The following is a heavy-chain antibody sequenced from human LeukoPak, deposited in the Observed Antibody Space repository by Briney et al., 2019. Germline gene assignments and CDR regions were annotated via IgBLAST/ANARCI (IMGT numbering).Heavy chain of an antibody. D-gene: IGHD5-24*01. J-gene: IGHJ3*02. Sequence: GGSLRLSCAASGFTFSNYWMHWVRQAPGKGLVWVLHINSDGDGSSTTYADFVKGRFTISRDNAKNTLYLQMNSLRVDDTAVYYCARGLPTNAFDIWGQGTMVAVSS. CDR1: GFTFSNYW. CDR2: INSDGDGSST. CDR3: ARGLPTNAFDI. V-gene: IGHV3-74*01.